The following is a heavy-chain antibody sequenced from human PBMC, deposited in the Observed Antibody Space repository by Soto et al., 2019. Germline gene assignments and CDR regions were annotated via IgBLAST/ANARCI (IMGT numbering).Heavy chain of an antibody. CDR1: GGSFSNYY. D-gene: IGHD2-15*01. CDR3: ARSSPRYCYGGSCYSHYYYGMDV. J-gene: IGHJ6*02. V-gene: IGHV4-34*01. CDR2: INHSGST. Sequence: QVQLQQWGAGLLKPSETLSLTCAVYGGSFSNYYWSWIRQPPGKGLEWIGEINHSGSTNYNPSLKSRVTISIDTSKNQFSLKVRSVTAADTAVFYCARSSPRYCYGGSCYSHYYYGMDVWGQGTTVIVSS.